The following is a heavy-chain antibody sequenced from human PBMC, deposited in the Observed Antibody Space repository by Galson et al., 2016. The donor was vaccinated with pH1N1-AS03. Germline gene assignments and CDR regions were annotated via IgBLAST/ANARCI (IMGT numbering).Heavy chain of an antibody. J-gene: IGHJ4*02. CDR3: GNSPHYFDY. CDR2: ISSSGATT. Sequence: SLRLSCAASGFIFSTYEMYWVRQAPGKGLEWVSYISSSGATTYYADSVKGRFTISRDNAKNSLYLQMNSLRAEDTAVYYCGNSPHYFDYWGQGTLVTVSS. V-gene: IGHV3-48*03. CDR1: GFIFSTYE.